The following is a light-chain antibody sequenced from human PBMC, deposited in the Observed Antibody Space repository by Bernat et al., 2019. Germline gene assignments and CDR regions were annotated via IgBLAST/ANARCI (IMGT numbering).Light chain of an antibody. CDR3: QQLNSYPPT. J-gene: IGKJ4*01. Sequence: DILLTQSPSFLSASVGDRVTITCRASQGISTNLAWYQQEPGKAPKLLIYAASTLQGGVPSGFSGSGSGTEFTLTISSLQPEDFATYYCQQLNSYPPTFGGGTKVEIK. CDR1: QGISTN. V-gene: IGKV1-9*01. CDR2: AAS.